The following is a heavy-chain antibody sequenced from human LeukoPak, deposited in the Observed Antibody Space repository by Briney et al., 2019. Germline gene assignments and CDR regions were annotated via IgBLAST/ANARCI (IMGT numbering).Heavy chain of an antibody. CDR3: ARDLAHGGNSYWFDP. Sequence: KSSQTLSLTCTVSGGSISSGGYYWSWIRQHPGKGLEWIGYIYYSGSTYYLPSLKSRVTISVDTSKNQFSLKLSAVTAADTAVYYCARDLAHGGNSYWFDPWGQGTLVTVSP. D-gene: IGHD4-23*01. J-gene: IGHJ5*02. CDR1: GGSISSGGYY. V-gene: IGHV4-31*03. CDR2: IYYSGST.